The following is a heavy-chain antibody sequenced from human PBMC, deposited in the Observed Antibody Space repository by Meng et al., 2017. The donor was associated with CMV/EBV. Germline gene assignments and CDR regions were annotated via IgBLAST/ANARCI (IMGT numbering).Heavy chain of an antibody. CDR3: ARGIAGVYYDFWSGQGYYYYGMDV. V-gene: IGHV4-39*07. CDR1: GGSISSSSHY. Sequence: SETLSLTCTVSGGSISSSSHYWGWLRQPPGKGLEWIGSTYYSGSTNYNSSLKSRVTISVDTSKNQFSLKLSSVTAADTAVYYCARGIAGVYYDFWSGQGYYYYGMDVWGQGTTVTVSS. CDR2: TYYSGST. J-gene: IGHJ6*02. D-gene: IGHD3-3*01.